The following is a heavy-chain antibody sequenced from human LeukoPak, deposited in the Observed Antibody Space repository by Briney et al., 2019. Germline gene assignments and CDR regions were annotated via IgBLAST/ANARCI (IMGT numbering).Heavy chain of an antibody. Sequence: GGFLRLSCAASGFTVSSNYMSWVRQAPGKGLEWVSVIYSGGSTYYADSVKGRFTISRDNSKNTLYLQMNSLRAEDTAVYYCARGLVATILVLDYWGQGTLVTVSS. D-gene: IGHD5-12*01. J-gene: IGHJ4*02. CDR3: ARGLVATILVLDY. V-gene: IGHV3-53*01. CDR2: IYSGGST. CDR1: GFTVSSNY.